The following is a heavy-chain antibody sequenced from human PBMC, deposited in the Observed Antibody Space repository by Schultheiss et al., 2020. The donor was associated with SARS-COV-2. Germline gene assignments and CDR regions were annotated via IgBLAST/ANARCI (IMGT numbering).Heavy chain of an antibody. D-gene: IGHD4-11*01. CDR3: AKDASYSNYYFDY. CDR2: INWNGGST. J-gene: IGHJ4*02. Sequence: GESLKISCAASGVTFNNYEMNWVRQSPGKGLEWVSGINWNGGSTGYADSVKGRFTISRDNAKNSLYLQMNSLRAEDTALYYCAKDASYSNYYFDYWGQGTLVTVSS. V-gene: IGHV3-20*04. CDR1: GVTFNNYE.